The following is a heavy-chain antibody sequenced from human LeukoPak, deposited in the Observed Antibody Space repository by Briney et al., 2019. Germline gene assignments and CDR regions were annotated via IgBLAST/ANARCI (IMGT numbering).Heavy chain of an antibody. V-gene: IGHV4-39*07. D-gene: IGHD4-11*01. CDR3: ARDGLDHSNYNWFDP. CDR2: IYYSGST. Sequence: SETLSLTCTVSGGSISSSSYYWGWISQPPEKGLERIGSIYYSGSTYYNPSLKSRVTISVDTSKNQFSLKLSSVTAADTAVYYCARDGLDHSNYNWFDPWGQGTLVTVSS. J-gene: IGHJ5*02. CDR1: GGSISSSSYY.